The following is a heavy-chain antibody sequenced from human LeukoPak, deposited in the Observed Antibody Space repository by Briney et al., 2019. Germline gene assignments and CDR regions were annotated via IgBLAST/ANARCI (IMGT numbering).Heavy chain of an antibody. CDR3: ARDARYCSSTSCPLDV. V-gene: IGHV4-4*07. J-gene: IGHJ6*04. CDR2: IYTSGST. Sequence: SETLSLTCTVSGGSISSYYWSWIRQPAGKGPEWIGRIYTSGSTNYNPSLKSRVTMSVDTSKNQFSLKLSSVTAADTAVYYCARDARYCSSTSCPLDVWGKGTTVTVSS. CDR1: GGSISSYY. D-gene: IGHD2-2*01.